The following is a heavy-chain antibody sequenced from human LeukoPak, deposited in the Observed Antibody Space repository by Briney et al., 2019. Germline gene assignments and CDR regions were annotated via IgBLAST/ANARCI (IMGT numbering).Heavy chain of an antibody. CDR1: GFTFSSYS. Sequence: GGSLRLSCAASGFTFSSYSMHWVRQAPGKGLEWVAVIWYDGSNKYYADSVKGRFTISRDNPKNTLYLQMNSRRATDTAVSFCARGGIAAAGTYFDYWGQGTLVTVSS. CDR2: IWYDGSNK. J-gene: IGHJ4*02. D-gene: IGHD6-13*01. CDR3: ARGGIAAAGTYFDY. V-gene: IGHV3-33*01.